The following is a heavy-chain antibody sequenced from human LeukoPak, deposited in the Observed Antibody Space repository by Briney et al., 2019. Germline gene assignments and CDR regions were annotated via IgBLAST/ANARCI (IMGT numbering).Heavy chain of an antibody. CDR1: GFTFSRYA. V-gene: IGHV3-23*01. D-gene: IGHD3-16*02. J-gene: IGHJ4*02. CDR3: AKGSRLDRYDY. Sequence: GGSLRLSCAASGFTFSRYAMSWVRQAPGKGLEWVSTISGSGDTTYFADSMKGRFIISRDNSKNTVYLQVTSLRVGDTATYFCAKGSRLDRYDYWGQGTLVTVSS. CDR2: ISGSGDTT.